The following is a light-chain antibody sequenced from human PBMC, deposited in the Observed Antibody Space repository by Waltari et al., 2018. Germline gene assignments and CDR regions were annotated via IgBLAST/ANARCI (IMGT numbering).Light chain of an antibody. CDR2: WAS. CDR3: QQYYSTPHT. Sequence: DIVMTQSADALAVALGERATINCKSSQSVLYSSNNNNYLAWYQQKPGQPPKLLIYWASTRESWVPDRFSGSGSGTDFTLTISSLQAEDVAVYYCQQYYSTPHTFGPGTKVDIK. V-gene: IGKV4-1*01. J-gene: IGKJ3*01. CDR1: QSVLYSSNNNNY.